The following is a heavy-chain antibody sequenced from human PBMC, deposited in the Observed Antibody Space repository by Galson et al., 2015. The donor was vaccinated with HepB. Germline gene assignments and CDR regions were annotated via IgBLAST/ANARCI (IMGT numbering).Heavy chain of an antibody. CDR3: TTARALYDFWSGYSDYYYYYYMDV. J-gene: IGHJ6*03. Sequence: SLRLSCAASGFTFSNAWMSWVRQAPGKGLEWVGRIKSKTDGGTTDYAAPVKGRFTISRDDSKNTLYLQMNSLKTEDTAVYYCTTARALYDFWSGYSDYYYYYYMDVWGKGTTVTVSS. V-gene: IGHV3-15*01. D-gene: IGHD3-3*01. CDR1: GFTFSNAW. CDR2: IKSKTDGGTT.